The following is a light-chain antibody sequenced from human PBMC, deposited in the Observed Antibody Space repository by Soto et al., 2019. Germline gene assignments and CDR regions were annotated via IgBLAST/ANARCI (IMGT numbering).Light chain of an antibody. CDR2: GAS. Sequence: EIALTQSPGTLSLSPGERATLSCRARQSISSTYLAWYQKKPGQAPRLLLYGASSRATGIPDRFSGSGSGRDFTLTISRLEPEDSAVYYCQQYGSSSFAFGPGTKVQIK. J-gene: IGKJ3*01. CDR3: QQYGSSSFA. V-gene: IGKV3-20*01. CDR1: QSISSTY.